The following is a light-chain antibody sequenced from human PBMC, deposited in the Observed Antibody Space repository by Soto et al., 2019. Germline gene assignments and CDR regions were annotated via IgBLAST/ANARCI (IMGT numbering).Light chain of an antibody. J-gene: IGKJ2*01. CDR3: QQGHNWPLT. V-gene: IGKV3-15*01. CDR2: GAS. CDR1: QSITSE. Sequence: EIVMTQSPATLSVSPGETATLSCRASQSITSELAWYQQKPGQPPRLLIYGASTRATGVPARFTGSGSGSEFTLTISVLQSEDFAVYYCQQGHNWPLTFGQGTRLEI.